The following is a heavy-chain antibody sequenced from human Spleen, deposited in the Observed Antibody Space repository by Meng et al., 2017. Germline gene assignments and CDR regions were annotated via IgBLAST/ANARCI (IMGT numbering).Heavy chain of an antibody. D-gene: IGHD5-24*01. CDR3: AREMATIRDY. J-gene: IGHJ4*02. CDR2: INHSGTT. CDR1: SGSFSGYY. Sequence: QLQESGPGLVKPSETLSLTCAVFSGSFSGYYWSWIRQPPGKGLEWIGEINHSGTTNYNPSLKSRVTISIDTSKNQFSLNLSSVTAADTAVYYCAREMATIRDYWGQGALVTVSS. V-gene: IGHV4-34*10.